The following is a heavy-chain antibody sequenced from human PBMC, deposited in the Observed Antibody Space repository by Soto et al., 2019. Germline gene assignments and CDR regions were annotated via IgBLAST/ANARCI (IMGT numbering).Heavy chain of an antibody. J-gene: IGHJ4*02. CDR3: ARDYGSAPWDY. CDR1: GFTFSHYA. D-gene: IGHD3-10*01. V-gene: IGHV3-33*01. CDR2: IWSDGSNE. Sequence: QVQLVESGGDVVQPGRSLRLSCAASGFTFSHYAMHWARQAPGKGLEWVAVIWSDGSNENYADSVRGRFTISRDNPKNTLYLQMNSLRAEDTAVYYCARDYGSAPWDYWGQGALVTVSS.